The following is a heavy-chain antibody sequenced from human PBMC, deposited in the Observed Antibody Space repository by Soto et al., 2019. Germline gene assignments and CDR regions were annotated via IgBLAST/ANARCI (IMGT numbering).Heavy chain of an antibody. V-gene: IGHV1-69*05. CDR1: GGTFSSYA. Sequence: QVQLVQSGAEVKKPGSSVKVSCKASGGTFSSYAISWVRQAPGQGLEWMGGIIPIFGTANYAQKFQGRVTIPXXEXTXRAYLELSSLRSEDTAVYYCAGDEFGQLVRGDGMDVWGQGTTVTVSS. D-gene: IGHD6-6*01. J-gene: IGHJ6*02. CDR2: IIPIFGTA. CDR3: AGDEFGQLVRGDGMDV.